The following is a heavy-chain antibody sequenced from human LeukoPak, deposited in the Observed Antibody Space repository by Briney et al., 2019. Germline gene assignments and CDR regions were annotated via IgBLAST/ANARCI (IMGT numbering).Heavy chain of an antibody. CDR3: ARVRGGYSSGWFSYFDY. CDR2: IYSGGST. J-gene: IGHJ4*02. V-gene: IGHV3-53*01. CDR1: GFTVSSNY. Sequence: GGSLRLSCAASGFTVSSNYMSWVRQAPGKGLEWVSVIYSGGSTYYADSVKGRFTISRDNSKNTLYLQMNSLRAEDTAVYYCARVRGGYSSGWFSYFDYWGQGTLVTVSS. D-gene: IGHD6-19*01.